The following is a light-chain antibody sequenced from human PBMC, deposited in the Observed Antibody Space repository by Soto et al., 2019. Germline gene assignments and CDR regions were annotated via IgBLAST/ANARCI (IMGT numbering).Light chain of an antibody. CDR1: SSNIGAGYD. V-gene: IGLV1-40*01. CDR3: QSYDSSLSVV. CDR2: GNS. J-gene: IGLJ2*01. Sequence: QSVLTQPPSVSGAPGQRVTISCTGSSSNIGAGYDVHWYQQLPGTAPKLLIYGNSNRPSGVPDRSSGSKSGTSASLAIPGLQAEDEADYYCQSYDSSLSVVFGGGTKLTVL.